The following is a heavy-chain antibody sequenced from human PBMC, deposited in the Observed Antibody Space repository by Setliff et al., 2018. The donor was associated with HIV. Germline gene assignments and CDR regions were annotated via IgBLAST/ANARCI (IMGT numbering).Heavy chain of an antibody. CDR2: INHSGST. CDR3: ARGTAYYYFWSGYSQDYYYYMDV. Sequence: SETLSLTCAVYGGSFSGYYWSWIRQSPGKGLEWIGEINHSGSTKYNPSLKSRVTISVDTSKNQFSLKLSSVTAADTAVYYCARGTAYYYFWSGYSQDYYYYMDVWGKGTTVTVS. J-gene: IGHJ6*03. CDR1: GGSFSGYY. D-gene: IGHD3-3*01. V-gene: IGHV4-34*01.